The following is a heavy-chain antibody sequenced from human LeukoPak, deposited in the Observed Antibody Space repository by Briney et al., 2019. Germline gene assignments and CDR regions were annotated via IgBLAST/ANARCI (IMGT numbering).Heavy chain of an antibody. J-gene: IGHJ6*03. D-gene: IGHD3-10*01. V-gene: IGHV1-46*01. CDR2: INPSGGST. Sequence: ASVKVSCKASGYTFTSYYMHWVRQAPRQGLEWMGIINPSGGSTSYAQKFQGRVTMTRDTSTSTVYMELSSLRSEDTAVYYCARGPSITMVRGGQWYYYMDVWGKGTTVTISS. CDR3: ARGPSITMVRGGQWYYYMDV. CDR1: GYTFTSYY.